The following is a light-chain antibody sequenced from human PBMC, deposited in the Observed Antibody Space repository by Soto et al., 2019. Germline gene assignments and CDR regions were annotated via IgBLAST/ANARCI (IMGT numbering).Light chain of an antibody. CDR2: GAS. Sequence: EIVMTQSPATLSVSPGERATLSCRASQSVSSNLAWYQQKPGQAPRLLIYGASTMSTGIPARFSGSESGTEFTLTISALQSEDCAVYYYQQYNNWPPLTFGGGTKVHIK. CDR1: QSVSSN. J-gene: IGKJ4*01. CDR3: QQYNNWPPLT. V-gene: IGKV3-15*01.